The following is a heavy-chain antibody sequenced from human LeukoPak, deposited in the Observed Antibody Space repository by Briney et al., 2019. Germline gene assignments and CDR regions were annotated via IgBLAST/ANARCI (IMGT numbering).Heavy chain of an antibody. CDR1: GFTFSSYA. Sequence: PGGSLRLSCAASGFTFSSYAMSWVRQAPGKGLEWASAISGSGGSTYYADSVKGRFTISRDNSKNTLYLQMNSLRAEDTAVYYCAKDSRIAVAGTEGFDYWGQGTLVTVSS. CDR3: AKDSRIAVAGTEGFDY. V-gene: IGHV3-23*01. J-gene: IGHJ4*02. CDR2: ISGSGGST. D-gene: IGHD6-19*01.